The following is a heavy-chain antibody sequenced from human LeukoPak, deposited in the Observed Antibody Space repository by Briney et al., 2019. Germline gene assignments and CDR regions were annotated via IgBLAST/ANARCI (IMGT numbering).Heavy chain of an antibody. Sequence: PGGSLRLSCAASGFTFSSYGMLWVRQAPGKGLEWVAVIWYDGSNKYYADSVKGRFTISRDNSKNTLYLQMNSLRAEDTAVYYCARKRRDGYKYYFDYWGQGTLVTVSS. V-gene: IGHV3-33*01. J-gene: IGHJ4*02. CDR2: IWYDGSNK. CDR3: ARKRRDGYKYYFDY. D-gene: IGHD5-24*01. CDR1: GFTFSSYG.